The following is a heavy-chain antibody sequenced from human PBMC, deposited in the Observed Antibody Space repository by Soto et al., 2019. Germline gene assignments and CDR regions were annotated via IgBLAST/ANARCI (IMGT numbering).Heavy chain of an antibody. D-gene: IGHD6-13*01. CDR3: ASEYSNNNWFDP. CDR1: GGSISSGGYY. J-gene: IGHJ5*02. CDR2: IFYSGTT. Sequence: SETLSLTCTVSGGSISSGGYYWSWIRQHPGKGLEWIGYIFYSGTTYYNPSLKSRVTISVDTSKNQISLKLSSVTAADTAVYYCASEYSNNNWFDPWGQGTLVTVSS. V-gene: IGHV4-31*03.